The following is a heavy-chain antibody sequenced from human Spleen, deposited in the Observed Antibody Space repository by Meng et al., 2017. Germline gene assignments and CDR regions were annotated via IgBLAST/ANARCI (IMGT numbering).Heavy chain of an antibody. D-gene: IGHD1-26*01. V-gene: IGHV3-23*01. Sequence: GESLKISCAASGFTFSSYAMSWVRQAPGKGLEWVSAISGSAGSTYYADSVKGRFTISRDNSKNTLYLQMNSLRAEDTAVYYCAKAGRVLAWESYFDYWGQGILITVSS. CDR1: GFTFSSYA. CDR3: AKAGRVLAWESYFDY. CDR2: ISGSAGST. J-gene: IGHJ4*02.